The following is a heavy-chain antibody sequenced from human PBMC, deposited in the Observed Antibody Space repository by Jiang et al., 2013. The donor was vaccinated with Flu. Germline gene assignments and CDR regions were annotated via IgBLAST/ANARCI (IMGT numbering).Heavy chain of an antibody. Sequence: GPGLVKPSETLSLTCTVSGGSISSSSYYWGWIRQPPGKGLEWIGSIYYSGSTYYNPSLKSRVTISVDTSKNQFSLKLSSVTAADTAVYYCARRKDRYYDSSGGRFDYWGQGTLVTVSS. CDR1: GGSISSSSYY. D-gene: IGHD3-22*01. CDR2: IYYSGST. J-gene: IGHJ4*02. CDR3: ARRKDRYYDSSGGRFDY. V-gene: IGHV4-39*01.